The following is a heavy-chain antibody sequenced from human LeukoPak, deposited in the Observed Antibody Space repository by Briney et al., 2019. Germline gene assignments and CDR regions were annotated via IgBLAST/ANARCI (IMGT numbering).Heavy chain of an antibody. J-gene: IGHJ4*02. D-gene: IGHD6-19*01. CDR3: ARVPREGIAVAGDY. CDR1: GFTFSSYA. CDR2: ISHDGSNK. Sequence: GGSLRLSCAASGFTFSSYAMHWVRQAPGKGLEWVAVISHDGSNKYYADSVKGRFTISRDNSKNTLYLQMNSLRAEDTAVYYCARVPREGIAVAGDYWGQGTLVTVSS. V-gene: IGHV3-30-3*01.